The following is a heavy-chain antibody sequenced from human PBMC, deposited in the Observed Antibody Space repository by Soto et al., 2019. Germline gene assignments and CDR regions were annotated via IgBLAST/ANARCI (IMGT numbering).Heavy chain of an antibody. J-gene: IGHJ6*02. D-gene: IGHD6-13*01. CDR2: ISYDGSNK. V-gene: IGHV3-30*18. CDR3: AKGDSSSWYRIRYYYYYGMDV. Sequence: LRLSCAASGFTFSSYGMHWVRQAPGKGLEWVAVISYDGSNKYYADSVKGRFTISRDNSKNTLYLQMNSLRAEDTAVYYCAKGDSSSWYRIRYYYYYGMDVWGQGTTVTVSS. CDR1: GFTFSSYG.